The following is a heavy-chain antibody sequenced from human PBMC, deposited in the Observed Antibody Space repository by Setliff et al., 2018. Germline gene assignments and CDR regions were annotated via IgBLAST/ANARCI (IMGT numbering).Heavy chain of an antibody. CDR1: GDSISDAS. D-gene: IGHD5-12*01. Sequence: SETLSLTCTVSGDSISDASIMAWIRQPPGKGLEFIGYVFYNGAAKYDPPLKSRVTMSVDTSKTQFSLKLNSVTTADTAVYYCARDGRDGYNWDAFDIWGQGTMVTVSS. V-gene: IGHV4-59*01. CDR3: ARDGRDGYNWDAFDI. J-gene: IGHJ3*02. CDR2: VFYNGAA.